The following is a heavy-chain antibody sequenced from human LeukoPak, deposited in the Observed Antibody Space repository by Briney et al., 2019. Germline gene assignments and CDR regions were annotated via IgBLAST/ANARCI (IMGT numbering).Heavy chain of an antibody. CDR3: ARYITPADAFDI. J-gene: IGHJ3*02. Sequence: PSETLSLTCTVSGGSISSYYWSWIRQPPGKGLEWIGYIYYSGSTNYNPSLKSRVTISVDTSKNQFSLKLSSVTPADTAVYYCARYITPADAFDIWGQGTMVTASS. CDR2: IYYSGST. D-gene: IGHD1-1*01. V-gene: IGHV4-59*01. CDR1: GGSISSYY.